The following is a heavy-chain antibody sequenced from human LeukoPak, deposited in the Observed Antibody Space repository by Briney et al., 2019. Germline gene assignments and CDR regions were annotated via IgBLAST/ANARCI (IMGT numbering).Heavy chain of an antibody. J-gene: IGHJ5*02. Sequence: ASVKVSCKTSGYTFTTYYIHWVRQAPGQGLEWMGWINPNSGDTNYAQKFQGRVTMTSDTSISTAYMELSRLTSDDTAVYFCAREVSVSGFYFKGWFDTWGQGTLVTVSS. V-gene: IGHV1-2*02. CDR3: AREVSVSGFYFKGWFDT. CDR1: GYTFTTYY. CDR2: INPNSGDT. D-gene: IGHD3-10*01.